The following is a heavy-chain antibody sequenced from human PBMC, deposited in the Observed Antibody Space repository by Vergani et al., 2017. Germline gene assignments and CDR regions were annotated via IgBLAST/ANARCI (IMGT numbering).Heavy chain of an antibody. CDR1: GGSISSSSYY. CDR3: ARHRLGSSSSNGNY. CDR2: IYYSGST. J-gene: IGHJ4*02. D-gene: IGHD6-6*01. V-gene: IGHV4-39*01. Sequence: QLQLQESGPGLVKPSETLSLTCSVSGGSISSSSYYWGWIRQPPGKGLEWIGSIYYSGSTYFNPSLKSRLTISVDTSKNQFSLKLSSVTAADTAVYYCARHRLGSSSSNGNYWGQGTLVPVSS.